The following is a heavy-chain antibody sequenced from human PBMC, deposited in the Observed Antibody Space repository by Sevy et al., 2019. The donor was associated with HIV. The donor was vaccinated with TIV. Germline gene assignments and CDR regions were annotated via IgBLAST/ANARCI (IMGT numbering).Heavy chain of an antibody. J-gene: IGHJ4*02. CDR1: GFTFTDYF. CDR2: IDQDGSQK. D-gene: IGHD2-21*01. Sequence: GESLKISCAASGFTFTDYFMGLVRQAPGEGREGVANIDQDGSQKNYVDSVKGRFTISRDKAKNSGYLQMNRLRVYDTAVYYCARELWPGDYWGQGTLVTVSS. CDR3: ARELWPGDY. V-gene: IGHV3-7*01.